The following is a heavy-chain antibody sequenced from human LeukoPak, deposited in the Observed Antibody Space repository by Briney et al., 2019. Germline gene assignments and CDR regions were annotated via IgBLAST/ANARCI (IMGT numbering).Heavy chain of an antibody. CDR3: ARPLTYYYDSSGYPN. V-gene: IGHV3-30*04. Sequence: GGSLRLSCAASGFTFSSYAMHWVRQAQGKGLEWVAVISYDGSNKYYADSVKGRFTISRDNSKNTLYLQMNSLRAEDTAVYYCARPLTYYYDSSGYPNWGQGTLVTVSS. D-gene: IGHD3-22*01. CDR1: GFTFSSYA. CDR2: ISYDGSNK. J-gene: IGHJ4*02.